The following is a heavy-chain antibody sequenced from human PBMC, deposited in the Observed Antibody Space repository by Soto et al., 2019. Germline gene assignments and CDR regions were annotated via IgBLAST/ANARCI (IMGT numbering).Heavy chain of an antibody. V-gene: IGHV1-69*13. J-gene: IGHJ4*02. CDR3: VRVVAIPGYPDN. CDR1: GGTFSSYA. D-gene: IGHD5-12*01. CDR2: IVPIVDTS. Sequence: SVKVSCKTSGGTFSSYAISWVRQAPGQGLEWMGGIVPIVDTSTYAQKFQGRVTITADESTSTVYMELSSLRSDDTAVYYCVRVVAIPGYPDNCGPAPLVPVSA.